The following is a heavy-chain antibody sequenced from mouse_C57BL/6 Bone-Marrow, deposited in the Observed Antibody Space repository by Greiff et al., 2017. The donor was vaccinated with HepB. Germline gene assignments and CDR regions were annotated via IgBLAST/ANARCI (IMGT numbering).Heavy chain of an antibody. CDR1: GFTFSSYA. CDR3: ARNWGAFAY. J-gene: IGHJ3*01. D-gene: IGHD4-1*01. Sequence: EVKLMESGGGLVKPGGSLKLSCAASGFTFSSYAMSWVRQTPEKRLEWVATISDGGSYTYYPDNVKGRFTISRDNAKNNLYLQMSHLKSEDTAMYYCARNWGAFAYWGQGTLVTVSA. CDR2: ISDGGSYT. V-gene: IGHV5-4*03.